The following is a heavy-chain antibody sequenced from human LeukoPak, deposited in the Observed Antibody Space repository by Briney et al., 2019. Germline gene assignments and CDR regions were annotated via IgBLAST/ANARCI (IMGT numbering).Heavy chain of an antibody. CDR2: ISGSGGST. J-gene: IGHJ4*02. V-gene: IGHV3-23*01. CDR3: ARPRGCGSSRCNNFDY. D-gene: IGHD2-2*01. Sequence: QSGGSLRLSCAASEFTFSSHAMSWVRQAPGKGLEWVSTISGSGGSTYYADSVKGRFTISRDNSKNTLYLQMNSLRAEDTAVYYCARPRGCGSSRCNNFDYWGQGTLVTVSS. CDR1: EFTFSSHA.